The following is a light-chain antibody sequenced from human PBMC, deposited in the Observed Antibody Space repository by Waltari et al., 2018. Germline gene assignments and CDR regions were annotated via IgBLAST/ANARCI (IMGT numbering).Light chain of an antibody. CDR1: PSVSSTY. Sequence: EVVLTQSPGTLSLSPGERATLSCRASPSVSSTYLAWYQQKPGQAPRLVIYAAYSRATGIPDRFSGSGSGTAFTLTISRLEPEEFAVYYCQLYGGSPTLSFGGGTKVEIK. V-gene: IGKV3-20*01. J-gene: IGKJ4*01. CDR2: AAY. CDR3: QLYGGSPTLS.